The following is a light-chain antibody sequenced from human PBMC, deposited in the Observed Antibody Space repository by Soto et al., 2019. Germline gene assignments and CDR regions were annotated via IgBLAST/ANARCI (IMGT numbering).Light chain of an antibody. CDR1: SSDIGGYNS. J-gene: IGLJ1*01. Sequence: QSALTQPPSASGSPGQSVTISCTGTSSDIGGYNSVSWYQQHPGKAPRLMIYEVNKRPSGVPDRFSGSKSGYTASLTVSGLQTEDEADYYCATWDSSLRAYVFGTGTKLTVL. CDR2: EVN. CDR3: ATWDSSLRAYV. V-gene: IGLV2-8*01.